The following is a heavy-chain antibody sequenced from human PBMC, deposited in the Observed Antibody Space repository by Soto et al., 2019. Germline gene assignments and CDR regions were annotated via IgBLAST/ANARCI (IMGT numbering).Heavy chain of an antibody. CDR1: GFSFSYYV. CDR2: IWCAGSNK. CDR3: XXXXDXDGNRFYSFYNGTAA. Sequence: GGSLRLSCAASGFSFSYYVMHWVRQAPGKGLEWVAVIWCAGSNKYYADSVKGRFTISRXXSENTLCLQMSSLRAEDTAVYYXXXXXDXDGNRFYSFYNGTAAWGNDTPVILS. D-gene: IGHD1-20*01. V-gene: IGHV3-33*08. J-gene: IGHJ1*01.